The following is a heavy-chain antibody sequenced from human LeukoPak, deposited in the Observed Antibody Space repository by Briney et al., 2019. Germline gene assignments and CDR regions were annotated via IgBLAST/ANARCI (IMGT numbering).Heavy chain of an antibody. D-gene: IGHD2-8*01. Sequence: GGSLRLSCIVSGFTFSSYWMTWVRQAPGKGLEWVANINQDGSNIFYVDSVKGRFTFSRDDAKNSLYLQMNSLRAEDTAVYFCPRYTNGLDSWGQGTLVTVSS. V-gene: IGHV3-7*01. CDR1: GFTFSSYW. J-gene: IGHJ4*02. CDR3: PRYTNGLDS. CDR2: INQDGSNI.